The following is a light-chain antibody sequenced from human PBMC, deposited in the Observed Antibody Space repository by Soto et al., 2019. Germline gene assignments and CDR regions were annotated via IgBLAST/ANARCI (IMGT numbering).Light chain of an antibody. J-gene: IGKJ1*01. V-gene: IGKV3-20*01. CDR3: QQYGSSRWT. CDR1: QSGSSSY. Sequence: EVVLTQSPGTLSLSPGERTTLSCRASQSGSSSYLAWYQQKPGQAPRLLIYAASSRATGIPDRFSGSGSGTDFTLTISRLEPEGFAVYYCQQYGSSRWTFGQGTKVEIK. CDR2: AAS.